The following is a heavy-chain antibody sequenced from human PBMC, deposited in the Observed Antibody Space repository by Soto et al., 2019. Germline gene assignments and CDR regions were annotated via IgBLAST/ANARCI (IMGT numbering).Heavy chain of an antibody. J-gene: IGHJ4*02. Sequence: PSETLSHTCAVSGGSISSGNWWSWVRQSPGKELEWIGEIYHSGITNYNPSLKSRVTISVDNSENQLSLSLNSVTAADTAVYYCARNVRYYIDYWGQGTLVTVSS. CDR2: IYHSGIT. V-gene: IGHV4-4*02. CDR1: GGSISSGNW. CDR3: ARNVRYYIDY.